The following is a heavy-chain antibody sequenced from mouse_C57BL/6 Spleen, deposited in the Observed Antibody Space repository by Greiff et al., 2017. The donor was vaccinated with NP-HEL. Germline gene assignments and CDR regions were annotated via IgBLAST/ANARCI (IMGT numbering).Heavy chain of an antibody. Sequence: EVKLQESGPGLVKPSQSLSLTCSVTGYSITSGYYWNWIRQFPGNKLEWMGYISYDGSNNYNPSLKNRISITRDTSKNQFFLKLNSVTTEDTATYYCARAGAYYSNYGYWGQGTTLTVSS. D-gene: IGHD2-5*01. CDR3: ARAGAYYSNYGY. J-gene: IGHJ2*01. V-gene: IGHV3-6*01. CDR1: GYSITSGYY. CDR2: ISYDGSN.